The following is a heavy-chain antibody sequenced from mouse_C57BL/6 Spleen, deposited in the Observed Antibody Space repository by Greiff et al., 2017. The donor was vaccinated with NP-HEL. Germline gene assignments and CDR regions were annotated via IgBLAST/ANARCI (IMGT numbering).Heavy chain of an antibody. CDR3: ASLIYYGYDDYAMDY. D-gene: IGHD2-2*01. J-gene: IGHJ4*01. CDR1: GYSITRGYY. CDR2: ISYDGSN. Sequence: VQRVESGPGLVKPSQSLSLTCSVTGYSITRGYYWNWIRQFPGNKLEWMGYISYDGSNNYNPSLKNRISITRDTSKNQFFLKLNSVTTEDTATYYCASLIYYGYDDYAMDYWGQGTSVTVSS. V-gene: IGHV3-6*01.